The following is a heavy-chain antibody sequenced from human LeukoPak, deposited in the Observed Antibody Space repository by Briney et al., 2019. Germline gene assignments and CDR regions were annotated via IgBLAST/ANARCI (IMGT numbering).Heavy chain of an antibody. D-gene: IGHD2-8*01. CDR3: ASSGNGGPHAFDI. J-gene: IGHJ3*02. Sequence: PSETLSLTCTVSGGSISSYYWSWIRQPPGKGLEWIGYIYYSGSTNYNPSLKSRVTISVDTSKNQFSLKLSSVTAADTAVYYCASSGNGGPHAFDIWGQGTMVTVSS. CDR2: IYYSGST. CDR1: GGSISSYY. V-gene: IGHV4-59*01.